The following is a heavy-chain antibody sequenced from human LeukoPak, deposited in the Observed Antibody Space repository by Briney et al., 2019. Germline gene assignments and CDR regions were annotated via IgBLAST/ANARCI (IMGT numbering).Heavy chain of an antibody. J-gene: IGHJ4*02. Sequence: ASVKVSCKASGYTFNSFSINWVRQAPGQGLEWMGWISTYNGNTNHSQKLQGRVTMTTDTSTSTAYMELRSLRSEDTAVYYCATVHCSSTSCYTGDFDYWGQGTLVTVSS. D-gene: IGHD2-2*02. CDR1: GYTFNSFS. CDR3: ATVHCSSTSCYTGDFDY. V-gene: IGHV1-18*01. CDR2: ISTYNGNT.